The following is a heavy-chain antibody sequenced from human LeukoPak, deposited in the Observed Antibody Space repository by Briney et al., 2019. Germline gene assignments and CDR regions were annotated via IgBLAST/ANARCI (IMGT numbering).Heavy chain of an antibody. Sequence: SETLSLTCTVSGGSISSYYWSWIRQPAGKGLEWIGSIYTSGSTNYNPSLKSRVTMSVDTSKNQFSLKLSSVTAADTAVYYCARDLGSYYDSSGYSYYGMDVWGQGTTVTVSS. CDR1: GGSISSYY. V-gene: IGHV4-4*07. CDR3: ARDLGSYYDSSGYSYYGMDV. J-gene: IGHJ6*02. CDR2: IYTSGST. D-gene: IGHD3-22*01.